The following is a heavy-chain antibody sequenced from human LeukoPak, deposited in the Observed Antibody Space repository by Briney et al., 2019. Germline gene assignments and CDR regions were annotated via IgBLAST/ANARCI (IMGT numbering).Heavy chain of an antibody. CDR1: GGSFSGYY. J-gene: IGHJ4*02. CDR2: INHSGST. CDR3: ARVVQGVIIRIPFDY. V-gene: IGHV4-34*01. D-gene: IGHD3-10*02. Sequence: SETLSLTCAVYGGSFSGYYWSWIRQPPGKGLEWIGEINHSGSTNYNPSLKSRVTISVDTSKNQFSLKLSSVTAADTAVYYCARVVQGVIIRIPFDYWGQGTLVTVSS.